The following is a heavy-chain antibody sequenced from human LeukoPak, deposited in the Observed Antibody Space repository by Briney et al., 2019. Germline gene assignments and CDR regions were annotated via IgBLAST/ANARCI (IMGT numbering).Heavy chain of an antibody. CDR1: GYTFTGYY. CDR2: INPNSGGT. V-gene: IGHV1-2*02. Sequence: ASVKVSCKASGYTFTGYYMHWMRQAPGQGLEWMGWINPNSGGTNYPQKFHGRVTMTRDTSISTAYMELSRLRSDDTAVYYCARGPPLDVTFGGPGNYWGQGTLVTVSS. CDR3: ARGPPLDVTFGGPGNY. D-gene: IGHD3-16*01. J-gene: IGHJ4*02.